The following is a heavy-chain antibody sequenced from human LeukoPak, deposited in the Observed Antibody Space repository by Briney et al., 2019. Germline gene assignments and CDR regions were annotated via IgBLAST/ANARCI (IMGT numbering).Heavy chain of an antibody. Sequence: PGGSLRLSCAASGFAFNNYAMTWVRQAPGKGLEWVSNINDNGGQRHYADSVKGRFTISRDNYKNTLFLQMDRLRAEDTAVYYCAKTQWKVGATDYFDYWGQGILVTVSS. V-gene: IGHV3-23*01. CDR3: AKTQWKVGATDYFDY. J-gene: IGHJ4*02. CDR1: GFAFNNYA. D-gene: IGHD1-26*01. CDR2: INDNGGQR.